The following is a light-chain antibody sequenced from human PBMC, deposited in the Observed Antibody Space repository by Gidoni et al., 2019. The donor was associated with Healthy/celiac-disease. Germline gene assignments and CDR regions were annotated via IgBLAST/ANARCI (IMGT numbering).Light chain of an antibody. Sequence: DTQMTRSPSSLSASVGDRVTITCRASQSISSYLNWYQQKPGKAPKLLIYAASSLQSGVPSRFSGSGSGTDFTLTISSLQPEDFATYYCQQSYSTPYTFGQXTKLEIK. CDR2: AAS. J-gene: IGKJ2*01. CDR3: QQSYSTPYT. V-gene: IGKV1-39*01. CDR1: QSISSY.